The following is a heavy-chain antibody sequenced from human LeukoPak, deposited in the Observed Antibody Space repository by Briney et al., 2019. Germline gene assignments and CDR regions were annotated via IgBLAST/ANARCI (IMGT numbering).Heavy chain of an antibody. CDR1: GFTVSSNS. CDR3: ARGEGYYDSSGYYEYY. V-gene: IGHV3-53*01. Sequence: GGSLRLSCAASGFTVSSNSMSWVRQAPGKGLEWVSVISSGGSTYYADSVKGRFTISRDNSKNTLYLQMNSLRAEDTAVYYCARGEGYYDSSGYYEYYWGQQTLVTVSS. J-gene: IGHJ4*02. D-gene: IGHD3-22*01. CDR2: ISSGGST.